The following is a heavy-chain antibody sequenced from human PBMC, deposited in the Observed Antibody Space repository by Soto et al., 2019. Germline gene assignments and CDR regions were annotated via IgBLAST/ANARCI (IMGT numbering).Heavy chain of an antibody. CDR2: LSYNVSNK. V-gene: IGHV3-30*03. Sequence: WGSLRHNCAASGFTFSSYGTHWIRHASRKWLEWVAVLSYNVSNKYYADSVKGRFFISRDNSKNSLYLQMYCLWAEDTAVYYCARSPYSVSYLAYFYYWGQGT. CDR1: GFTFSSYG. J-gene: IGHJ4*02. D-gene: IGHD1-26*01. CDR3: ARSPYSVSYLAYFYY.